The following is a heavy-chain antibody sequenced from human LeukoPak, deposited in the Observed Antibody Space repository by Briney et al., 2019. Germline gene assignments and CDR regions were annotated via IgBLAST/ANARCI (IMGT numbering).Heavy chain of an antibody. CDR1: GASISSGDYY. Sequence: SETLSLTCTVSGASISSGDYYWSWIRQPPGKGLEWIGYIYYSGSTNYNPSLKSRVTISEDTSKNQISLKLTSVTAADTAVYYCARVTNYYDTRGYPDYWGQGTLVTVSS. J-gene: IGHJ4*02. CDR3: ARVTNYYDTRGYPDY. V-gene: IGHV4-61*08. D-gene: IGHD3-22*01. CDR2: IYYSGST.